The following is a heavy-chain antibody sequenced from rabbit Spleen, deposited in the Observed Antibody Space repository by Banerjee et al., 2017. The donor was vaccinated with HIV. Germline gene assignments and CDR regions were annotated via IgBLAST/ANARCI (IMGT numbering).Heavy chain of an antibody. CDR1: GFSFSSSW. D-gene: IGHD1-1*01. Sequence: LEESGGGLVKPGGTLTLTCTVSGFSFSSSWICWVRQAPGKGLEWIACIDTNDGDTVYASWAKGRFTISKTSSTTVTLQMTSLTAADTATYFCARDLPGIIGWNFNLWGQGTLVTVS. J-gene: IGHJ4*01. V-gene: IGHV1S45*01. CDR2: IDTNDGDT. CDR3: ARDLPGIIGWNFNL.